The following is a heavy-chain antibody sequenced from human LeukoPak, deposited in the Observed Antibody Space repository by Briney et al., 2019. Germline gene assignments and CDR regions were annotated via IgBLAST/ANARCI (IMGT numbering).Heavy chain of an antibody. CDR3: ARSGALGSCSGARCPLDC. J-gene: IGHJ4*02. V-gene: IGHV3-48*02. Sequence: GGSLRLSCSASGFIFSTYSMTWVRQAPGRGLEWVAYIISGSNTIYYVDSVKDRFTVSRDNAENLLYLQMNSLRDEDTAIYYCARSGALGSCSGARCPLDCWGGGRMVTVCS. CDR2: IISGSNTI. CDR1: GFIFSTYS. D-gene: IGHD2-15*01.